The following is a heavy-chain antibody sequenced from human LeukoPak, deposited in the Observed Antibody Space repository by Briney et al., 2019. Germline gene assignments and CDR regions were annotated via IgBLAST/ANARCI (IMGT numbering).Heavy chain of an antibody. Sequence: PSETLSLTCTVSGGSISSYYWSWIRQPPGKGLEWIGYIHYSGSTNYNPSLKSRVTISVDTSKNQFSLNLSSVTAAETAVYYCARRYCSGGSCYSALEYWGQGTLVTVSS. CDR1: GGSISSYY. CDR3: ARRYCSGGSCYSALEY. CDR2: IHYSGST. J-gene: IGHJ4*02. V-gene: IGHV4-59*01. D-gene: IGHD2-15*01.